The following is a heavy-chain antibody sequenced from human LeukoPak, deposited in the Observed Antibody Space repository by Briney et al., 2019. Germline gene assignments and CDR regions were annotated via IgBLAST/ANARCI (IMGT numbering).Heavy chain of an antibody. D-gene: IGHD3-10*01. CDR3: ARHRLARGRLTAFDI. J-gene: IGHJ3*02. Sequence: PSETRSLTCTVSGGSISSSSYYWGWIRQPPGKGLEWIGSIYYSGSTYYNPSLKSRVTISLDTSKNQFSLRLSSVTAADTAVYYCARHRLARGRLTAFDIWGQGTMVTVSS. CDR1: GGSISSSSYY. CDR2: IYYSGST. V-gene: IGHV4-39*01.